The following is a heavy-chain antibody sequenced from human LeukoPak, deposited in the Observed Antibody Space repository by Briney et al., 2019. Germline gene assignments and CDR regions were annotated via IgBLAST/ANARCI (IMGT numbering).Heavy chain of an antibody. CDR3: ARGFMIRERNWFDP. Sequence: SETLSLTCTVSGGSSSSNYWSWIRQPAGKGLESIGHISTSGSTNYNPSLKSRVTMSVDTSKNQFSLKLSSVTAADTAVYYCARGFMIRERNWFDPWGQGTLVTVSS. D-gene: IGHD3-16*01. V-gene: IGHV4-4*07. CDR1: GGSSSSNY. J-gene: IGHJ5*02. CDR2: ISTSGST.